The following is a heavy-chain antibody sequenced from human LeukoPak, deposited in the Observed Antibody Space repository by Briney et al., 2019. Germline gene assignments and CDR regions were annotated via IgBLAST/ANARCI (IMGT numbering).Heavy chain of an antibody. CDR2: IYHSGST. J-gene: IGHJ4*02. D-gene: IGHD1-1*01. CDR3: ARQTGFLDY. Sequence: PSETLSLTCAVSGYSISSGYYWGWIRQPPGKGLEWIGSIYHSGSTYYNPSLKSRVTISVDTSKNQFSLKLSSVTAADTAVYYCARQTGFLDYWGQGTLVTVSS. V-gene: IGHV4-38-2*01. CDR1: GYSISSGYY.